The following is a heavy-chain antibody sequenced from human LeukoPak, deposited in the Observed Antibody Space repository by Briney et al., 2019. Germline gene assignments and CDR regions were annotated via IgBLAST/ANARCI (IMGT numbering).Heavy chain of an antibody. CDR3: ARGEQQLDY. J-gene: IGHJ4*02. V-gene: IGHV3-21*01. D-gene: IGHD6-13*01. CDR2: ITSSSAYI. Sequence: PGGSLRLSCAASGFTVNSNSMSWVRQAPGKGLEWVSSITSSSAYIYYADSVRGRFTISRDNAKNSLYLQMNSLRAEDTAVYYCARGEQQLDYWGQGALVTVSS. CDR1: GFTVNSNS.